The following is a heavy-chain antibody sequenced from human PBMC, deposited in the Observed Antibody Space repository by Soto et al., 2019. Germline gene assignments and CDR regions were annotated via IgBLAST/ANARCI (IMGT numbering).Heavy chain of an antibody. V-gene: IGHV3-23*01. J-gene: IGHJ4*02. CDR1: GFTFSTFD. CDR2: ISGRDDSA. Sequence: GGSLRLSCAASGFTFSTFDMSWVRQPPGKGLEWVSVISGRDDSANYADSVKGRFTISKDKSSNTLYLQMNNLRAVYTAGYYCVKGAWLDYWGQGTLVTVSS. D-gene: IGHD6-19*01. CDR3: VKGAWLDY.